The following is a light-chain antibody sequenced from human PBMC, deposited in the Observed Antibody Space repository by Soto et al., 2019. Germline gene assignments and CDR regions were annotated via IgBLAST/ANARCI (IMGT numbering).Light chain of an antibody. CDR2: DAS. CDR1: QTVLSN. V-gene: IGKV3-11*01. Sequence: EIVLTQAPATLSLSPGERATLSCRASQTVLSNLAWYQQKPGQAPRLLINDASNRATGIPARFSGSGSGTDFTLTITNLEPEDFAIYYCQQRSNWPWTFGQGTKVDIK. J-gene: IGKJ1*01. CDR3: QQRSNWPWT.